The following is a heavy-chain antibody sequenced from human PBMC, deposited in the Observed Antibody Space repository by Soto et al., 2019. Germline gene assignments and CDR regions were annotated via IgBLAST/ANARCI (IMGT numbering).Heavy chain of an antibody. CDR3: AREYAPGSPNYDY. V-gene: IGHV3-23*01. J-gene: IGHJ4*02. D-gene: IGHD3-10*01. CDR1: GFTFSDYS. Sequence: GGSLRLSCAASGFTFSDYSMSWVRQAPGRGLEWVSTFTRRGNIYCADSVKGRFTISRDNSKSTLYQQMDSLRAEDTALYYCAREYAPGSPNYDYWGLGTLVTVSS. CDR2: FTRRGNI.